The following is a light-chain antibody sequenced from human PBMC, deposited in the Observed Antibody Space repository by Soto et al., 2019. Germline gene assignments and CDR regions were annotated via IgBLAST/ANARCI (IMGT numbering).Light chain of an antibody. J-gene: IGKJ2*01. Sequence: DIVLTQSPGTLSLSPGERAALSCRASQSVGSNYLAWYQQKPGQAPRLLIYAAFSRATGIPDRFSGSGSGTDFTLTITRLEPEDFAVYYCQHYGTTVYTFGQGTKLEIK. V-gene: IGKV3-20*01. CDR2: AAF. CDR3: QHYGTTVYT. CDR1: QSVGSNY.